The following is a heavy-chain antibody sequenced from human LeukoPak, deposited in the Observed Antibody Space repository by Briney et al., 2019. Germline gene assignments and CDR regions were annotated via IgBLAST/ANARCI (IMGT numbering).Heavy chain of an antibody. CDR1: GFNVGSLS. D-gene: IGHD2-15*01. CDR3: AKETSGYCDGGTCYSYHYFDY. V-gene: IGHV3-23*01. Sequence: GGSLKISLSAPGFNVGSLSIGLVPHPPRKGAGWGSHICDKYWPRYQPDLVKGRFTISRDTSKNMLFLQMNSLTVEDTAIYYCAKETSGYCDGGTCYSYHYFDYWGQGILVTVSS. CDR2: ICDKYWPR. J-gene: IGHJ4*02.